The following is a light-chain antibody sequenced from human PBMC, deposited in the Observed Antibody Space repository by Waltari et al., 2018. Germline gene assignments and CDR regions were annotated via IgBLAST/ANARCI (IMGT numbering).Light chain of an antibody. V-gene: IGKV3-20*01. CDR3: QQYGSSPLT. J-gene: IGKJ3*01. Sequence: EIVLTQSPGTLSLSPGERAILSCRTSQSVSSNYLAWYQQKPGQAPRLLISGASSRATGIPDRFSGSGSGTDFTLTISRLEPEDFAVYYCQQYGSSPLTFGPGTKVDIK. CDR1: QSVSSNY. CDR2: GAS.